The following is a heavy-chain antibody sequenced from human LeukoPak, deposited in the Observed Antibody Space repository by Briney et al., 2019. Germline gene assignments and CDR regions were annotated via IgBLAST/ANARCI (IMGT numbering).Heavy chain of an antibody. D-gene: IGHD2-2*01. V-gene: IGHV1-18*01. CDR3: ARDWGGIVVVPAAILVARPFDY. J-gene: IGHJ4*02. CDR1: GYTFTSYG. CDR2: ISAYNGNT. Sequence: ASVKVSCKASGYTFTSYGISWVRQAPGQGLEWMGWISAYNGNTNYAQKLQGRVTMTTDTSTSTAYMELRSLRSEDTAVYYCARDWGGIVVVPAAILVARPFDYWGQGTLVTVSS.